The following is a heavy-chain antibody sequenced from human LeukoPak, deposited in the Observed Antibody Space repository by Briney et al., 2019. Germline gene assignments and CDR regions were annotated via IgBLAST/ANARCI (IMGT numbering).Heavy chain of an antibody. Sequence: GGSLRLSCAASGFTFSTYGMNWVRQAPGKGLEWVGFIRRKVYGGTPEYAASVKGRFTISRDDSKSIAYLQMNSLKTEDTAVYYCTRGASPDILTGDYWGQGTLVTVSS. CDR1: GFTFSTYG. D-gene: IGHD3-9*01. J-gene: IGHJ4*02. V-gene: IGHV3-49*04. CDR2: IRRKVYGGTP. CDR3: TRGASPDILTGDY.